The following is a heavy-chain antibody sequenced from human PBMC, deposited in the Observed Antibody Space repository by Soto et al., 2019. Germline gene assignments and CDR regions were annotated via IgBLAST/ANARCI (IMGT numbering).Heavy chain of an antibody. CDR2: ISGSGGST. Sequence: GGSLRLSCAASGFTFSSYAMSWVRQAPGKGLEWVSAISGSGGSTYYADSVKGRFTISRDNSKNTLYLQMNSLRAEDTAVYYCAKDPLSGIAAARTSRRVYWGQGTLVTVSS. D-gene: IGHD6-13*01. V-gene: IGHV3-23*01. CDR3: AKDPLSGIAAARTSRRVY. J-gene: IGHJ4*02. CDR1: GFTFSSYA.